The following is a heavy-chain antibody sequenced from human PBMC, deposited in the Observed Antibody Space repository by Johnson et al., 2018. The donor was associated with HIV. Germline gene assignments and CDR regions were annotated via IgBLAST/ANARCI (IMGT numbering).Heavy chain of an antibody. D-gene: IGHD1-26*01. CDR2: ISGSGGST. CDR1: GFTFSSYA. CDR3: ARRSGTWDAFDI. V-gene: IGHV3-23*04. Sequence: EMQLVESGGHLVQPGGSLRLSCAASGFTFSSYAMSWVRQAPGKGLEWVSAISGSGGSTYYADSVKGRFTISRDNSKNTLYLQMNSLRAEDTALYYCARRSGTWDAFDIWGQGTMVTVSS. J-gene: IGHJ3*02.